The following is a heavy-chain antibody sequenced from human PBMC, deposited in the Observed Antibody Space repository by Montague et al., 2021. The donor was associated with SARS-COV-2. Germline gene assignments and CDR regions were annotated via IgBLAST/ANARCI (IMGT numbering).Heavy chain of an antibody. V-gene: IGHV4-61*02. CDR3: ASSHCGGDCY. D-gene: IGHD2-21*02. J-gene: IGHJ4*02. Sequence: TLSLTCTVSGGSISYGSYIWTWIRQPAGKGLEWIGRIHTSGSTNYNPSLESRVAISIDTSKDQFSLELSSVTAADTAVYYCASSHCGGDCYSGQGTLVTVSS. CDR2: IHTSGST. CDR1: GGSISYGSYI.